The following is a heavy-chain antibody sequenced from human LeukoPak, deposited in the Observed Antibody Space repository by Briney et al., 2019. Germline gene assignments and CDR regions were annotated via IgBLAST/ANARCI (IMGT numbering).Heavy chain of an antibody. Sequence: GGSLRLSCEASGFSFSGYGMHWVRQAPGRVLQWVAFIRNDGSNKYYAGSVRGRFAISRDNSKNTLYLQMNSLRAEDTAVYYCAKDGGWGFNYWGQGTLVTVSS. CDR3: AKDGGWGFNY. D-gene: IGHD2-8*01. CDR2: IRNDGSNK. V-gene: IGHV3-30*02. CDR1: GFSFSGYG. J-gene: IGHJ4*02.